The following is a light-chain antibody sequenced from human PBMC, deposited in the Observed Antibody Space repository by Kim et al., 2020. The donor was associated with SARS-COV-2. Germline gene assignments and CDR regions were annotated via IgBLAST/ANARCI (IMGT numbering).Light chain of an antibody. CDR1: SLRSYY. CDR2: GKN. Sequence: SSELTQDPAVSVGLGQTVRITCQGDSLRSYYASWYQQKPGQAPVLVIYGKNNRPSGIPDRFSGSSSGNTASLTITGAQAEDEADYYCNSRDSSGNFWVFVGGTQLTVL. CDR3: NSRDSSGNFWV. V-gene: IGLV3-19*01. J-gene: IGLJ3*02.